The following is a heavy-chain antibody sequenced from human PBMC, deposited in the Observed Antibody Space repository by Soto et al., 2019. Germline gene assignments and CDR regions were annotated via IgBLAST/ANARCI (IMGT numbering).Heavy chain of an antibody. J-gene: IGHJ5*02. CDR3: ASSSTVYGSGSLFWFDP. V-gene: IGHV4-59*08. CDR1: GGSISSYY. D-gene: IGHD3-10*01. CDR2: IYYSGST. Sequence: SETLSLTCTVSGGSISSYYWSWIRQPPGKGLEWIGYIYYSGSTNYNPSLKSRVTISVDTSKNQFSLKLSSVTAADTAVYYCASSSTVYGSGSLFWFDPWGQGTLVTVSS.